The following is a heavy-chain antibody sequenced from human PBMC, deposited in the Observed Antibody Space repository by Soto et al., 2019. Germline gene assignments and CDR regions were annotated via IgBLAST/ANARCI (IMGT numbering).Heavy chain of an antibody. J-gene: IGHJ4*02. V-gene: IGHV1-2*04. D-gene: IGHD3-9*01. CDR1: GYTFPGYY. CDR2: INPNSGGT. CDR3: ARGISSTWYYDILTGYLDY. Sequence: GASVKVSCKASGYTFPGYYMHWVRQAPGQGLEWMGWINPNSGGTNYAQKFQGWVTMTRDTSISTAYMELSRLRSDDTAVYYCARGISSTWYYDILTGYLDYWGQGTLVTVSS.